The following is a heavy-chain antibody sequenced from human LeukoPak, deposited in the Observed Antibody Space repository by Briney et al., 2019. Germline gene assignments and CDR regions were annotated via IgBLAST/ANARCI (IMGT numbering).Heavy chain of an antibody. CDR3: ARVYSSGWGLDY. J-gene: IGHJ4*02. CDR1: GYTFIGYY. CDR2: INPNSGGT. D-gene: IGHD6-19*01. V-gene: IGHV1-2*02. Sequence: ASVKVSCKASGYTFIGYYMHWVRQAPGQGLEWMGWINPNSGGTNYAQKFQGRVTMTRDTSISTAYMELSRLRSDDTAVYYCARVYSSGWGLDYWGQGTLVTVSS.